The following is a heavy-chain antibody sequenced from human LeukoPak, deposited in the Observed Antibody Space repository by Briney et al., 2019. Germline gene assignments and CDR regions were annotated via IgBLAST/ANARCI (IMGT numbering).Heavy chain of an antibody. Sequence: NTSETLSFTCTVSGDPISSYYWSWIRQSPGKGLEWIGYFYYSGSANHNPSLKSRVTISRDTSKNQFSLKLTSVTTADTAVYYCARAGGVKTAALDLDYWGQETLVTVSS. V-gene: IGHV4-59*01. J-gene: IGHJ4*02. CDR2: FYYSGSA. CDR1: GDPISSYY. D-gene: IGHD6-25*01. CDR3: ARAGGVKTAALDLDY.